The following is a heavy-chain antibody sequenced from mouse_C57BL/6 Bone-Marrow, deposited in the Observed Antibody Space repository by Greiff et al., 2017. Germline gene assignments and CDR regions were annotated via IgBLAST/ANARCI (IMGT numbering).Heavy chain of an antibody. D-gene: IGHD4-1*01. V-gene: IGHV1-80*01. J-gene: IGHJ2*01. CDR3: ARDGWDHFDY. Sequence: QVQLQQPGAELVKPGASVKLSCKASGYTFTSYWMPWVKQRPGKGLEWIGQIYPGDGDTKYNGKFKGKATLTADKSSSTAYMQLSSLTSEDSAVYFCARDGWDHFDYWGQGTTLTVSS. CDR2: IYPGDGDT. CDR1: GYTFTSYW.